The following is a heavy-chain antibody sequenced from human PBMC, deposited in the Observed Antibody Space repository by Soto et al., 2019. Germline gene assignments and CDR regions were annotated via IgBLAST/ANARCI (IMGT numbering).Heavy chain of an antibody. J-gene: IGHJ4*02. CDR1: GFTFSNYG. V-gene: IGHV3-30*18. CDR3: AKATGADY. CDR2: ISYDGSDQ. Sequence: QVQLVESGGGVVQPGRSLRLSCAASGFTFSNYGMYWVRQAPGKGLEWVARISYDGSDQFYGDSVKGRFTISRDNSKNILYVQMNSLRSEDTAVYYCAKATGADYWGQGTVVTVSA. D-gene: IGHD3-10*01.